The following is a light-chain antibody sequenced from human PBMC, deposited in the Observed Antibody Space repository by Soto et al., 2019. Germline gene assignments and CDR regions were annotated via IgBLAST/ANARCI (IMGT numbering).Light chain of an antibody. CDR3: QQYGSSLFT. J-gene: IGKJ5*01. CDR2: GAS. Sequence: EIVMTQSPDTLSLSPGERATLSCRASQSVSSSYLAWYQQKPCQPPRLLFYGASSRATGMPDRVSGSGSGRDFTVTISRLEPVDFAVYYCQQYGSSLFTFGQGTRLEMK. V-gene: IGKV3-20*01. CDR1: QSVSSSY.